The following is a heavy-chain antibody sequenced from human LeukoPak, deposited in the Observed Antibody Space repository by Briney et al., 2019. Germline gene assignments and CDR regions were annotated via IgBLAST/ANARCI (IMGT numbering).Heavy chain of an antibody. D-gene: IGHD3-10*01. CDR3: AKGSGNGYGSGPFDY. J-gene: IGHJ4*02. V-gene: IGHV3-21*04. CDR2: ISSSSTYI. Sequence: GGSLRLSCAASGFTFSSYTMNWVRQAPGKGLEWVSSISSSSTYINYADSVKGRFTISRDNSKNTVSLQMSSLRAEDTALYYCAKGSGNGYGSGPFDYWGQGTLVTVSS. CDR1: GFTFSSYT.